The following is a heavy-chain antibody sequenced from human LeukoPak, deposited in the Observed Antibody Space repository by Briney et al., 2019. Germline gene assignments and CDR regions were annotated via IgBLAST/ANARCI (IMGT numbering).Heavy chain of an antibody. Sequence: GGSLRLSCAASGFTFSGSAMHWVRQASGKGLEWVGRIRSKANSYATAYAASVKGRFTISRDDSKNTAYLQMNSLKTGDTAVYYCTSQSGSSGPDWGQGTLVTVSS. CDR1: GFTFSGSA. CDR2: IRSKANSYAT. D-gene: IGHD3-22*01. CDR3: TSQSGSSGPD. J-gene: IGHJ4*02. V-gene: IGHV3-73*01.